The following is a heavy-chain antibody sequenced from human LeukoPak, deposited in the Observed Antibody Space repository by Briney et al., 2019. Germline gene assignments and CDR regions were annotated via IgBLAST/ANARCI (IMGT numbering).Heavy chain of an antibody. Sequence: KPSETLSLTCTVSDDSMSSYYWNWIRQPPGKGLEWIGYVYYSGGTNYNPSLKSRVTISLDTSKNQFSLKLSSVTAADTAVYYCARRANTAPPYYFDYWGQGTLVTVSS. V-gene: IGHV4-59*01. CDR1: DDSMSSYY. J-gene: IGHJ4*02. D-gene: IGHD5-18*01. CDR3: ARRANTAPPYYFDY. CDR2: VYYSGGT.